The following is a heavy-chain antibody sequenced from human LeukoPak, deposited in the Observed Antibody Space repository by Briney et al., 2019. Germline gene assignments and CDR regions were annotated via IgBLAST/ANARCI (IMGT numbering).Heavy chain of an antibody. J-gene: IGHJ6*03. Sequence: SETLSLTCTVSGYSISSGYYWGWIRQPPGKGLEWIGSIYHSGSTYYNPSLKSRVTISVDTSKNQFSLKLSSVTAADTAVYYCATGSSIYHYYYYMDVWGKGTTVTVSS. CDR1: GYSISSGYY. V-gene: IGHV4-38-2*02. D-gene: IGHD2/OR15-2a*01. CDR3: ATGSSIYHYYYYMDV. CDR2: IYHSGST.